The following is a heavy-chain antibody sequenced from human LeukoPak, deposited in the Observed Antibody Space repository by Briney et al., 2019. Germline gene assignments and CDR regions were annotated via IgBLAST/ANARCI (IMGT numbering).Heavy chain of an antibody. CDR2: ISSSSSYI. D-gene: IGHD1-26*01. Sequence: GGSLRLSCAASGFTFSSYSMNWVRQAPGKGLEWVSSISSSSSYIYYADSVKGRFTISRDNSKNTLYLQMNSLRAEDTAVYYCAKELAATWGQRFDYWGQGALVTVSS. CDR1: GFTFSSYS. J-gene: IGHJ4*02. CDR3: AKELAATWGQRFDY. V-gene: IGHV3-21*01.